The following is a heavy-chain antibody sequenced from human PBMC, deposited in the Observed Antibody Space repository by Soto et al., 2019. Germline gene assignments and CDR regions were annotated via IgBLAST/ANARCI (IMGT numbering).Heavy chain of an antibody. J-gene: IGHJ6*01. CDR2: IYPGDSDT. Sequence: LGESLKISCKGSGYSFTSHWIGWVRQMPGKGLECMGIIYPGDSDTRYSPSFQGQVTISVDKSISTAYLQWSSLKASDNAMYYCARQGYSGDYFHGMDVWGQGTTVTVSS. V-gene: IGHV5-51*01. D-gene: IGHD5-12*01. CDR1: GYSFTSHW. CDR3: ARQGYSGDYFHGMDV.